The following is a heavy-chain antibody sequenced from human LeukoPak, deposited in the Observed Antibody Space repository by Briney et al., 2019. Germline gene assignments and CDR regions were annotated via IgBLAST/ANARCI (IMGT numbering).Heavy chain of an antibody. CDR1: GFTFDDYT. V-gene: IGHV3-48*01. CDR2: ISSSSTTI. J-gene: IGHJ4*02. D-gene: IGHD2-15*01. CDR3: ARAYCSGGNCYLIDS. Sequence: GGSLRLSCAASGFTFDDYTMHWVRQAPGKGLEWVSYISSSSTTIYYADSVKGRFTISRDNAKNSLYLQMNSLRAEDTAVYYCARAYCSGGNCYLIDSWGQGTLVTVSS.